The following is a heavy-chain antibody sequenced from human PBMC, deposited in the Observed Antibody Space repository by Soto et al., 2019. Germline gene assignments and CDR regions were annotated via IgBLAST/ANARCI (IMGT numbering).Heavy chain of an antibody. Sequence: QVQLQESGPGLVKPSETLSLTCTVSGGSISSYYWSWIRQPPGKGLEWIGYIYYSGSTNYNPSLKRRATKSEDTSKNHGFLGVSSVTAADTAVYYCARSSSSWYYYYYYIDVWGKGTTVTVSS. CDR1: GGSISSYY. D-gene: IGHD6-13*01. CDR3: ARSSSSWYYYYYYIDV. CDR2: IYYSGST. J-gene: IGHJ6*03. V-gene: IGHV4-59*08.